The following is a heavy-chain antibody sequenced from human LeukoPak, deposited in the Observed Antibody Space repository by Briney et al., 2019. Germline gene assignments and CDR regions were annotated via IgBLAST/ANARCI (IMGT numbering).Heavy chain of an antibody. CDR3: ARYSAGRVYWFDP. J-gene: IGHJ5*02. V-gene: IGHV4-59*01. CDR2: IYYSGST. CDR1: GGSFSGYY. Sequence: SETLSLTCAVYGGSFSGYYWSWIRQPPGKGLEWIGYIYYSGSTNYNPSLKSRVTISVDTSKNQFSLKLSSVTAADTAVYYCARYSAGRVYWFDPWGQGTLVTVSS. D-gene: IGHD6-13*01.